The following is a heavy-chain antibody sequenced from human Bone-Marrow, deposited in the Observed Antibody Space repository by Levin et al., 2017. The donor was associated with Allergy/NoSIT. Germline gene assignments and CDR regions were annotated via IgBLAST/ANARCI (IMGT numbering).Heavy chain of an antibody. CDR3: ARSNYSSSGSFDY. J-gene: IGHJ4*02. D-gene: IGHD3-10*01. V-gene: IGHV5-51*01. Sequence: ASVKVSCKASGYDFATYWIGWVRQMPGKGLEWLGIIYPADSDSKYNPSFQGQVTISADKSITTAYLQWSSLMASDTAVYYCARSNYSSSGSFDYWGQGTLLTVSS. CDR1: GYDFATYW. CDR2: IYPADSDS.